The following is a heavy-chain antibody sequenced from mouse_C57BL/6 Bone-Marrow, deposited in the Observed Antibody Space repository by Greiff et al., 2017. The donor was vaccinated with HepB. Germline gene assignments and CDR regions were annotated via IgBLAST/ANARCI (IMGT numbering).Heavy chain of an antibody. D-gene: IGHD1-1*01. J-gene: IGHJ2*01. CDR2: IDPSDSYT. V-gene: IGHV1-69*01. Sequence: VQLQQPGAELVMPGASVKLSCKASGYTFTSYWMHWVKQRPGQGLEWIGEIDPSDSYTNYNQKFKGKSTLTVDKSSSTAYMQLSSLTSEDSAVYYCARDSIYYYGSSPYFDYRGQGTTLTVSS. CDR3: ARDSIYYYGSSPYFDY. CDR1: GYTFTSYW.